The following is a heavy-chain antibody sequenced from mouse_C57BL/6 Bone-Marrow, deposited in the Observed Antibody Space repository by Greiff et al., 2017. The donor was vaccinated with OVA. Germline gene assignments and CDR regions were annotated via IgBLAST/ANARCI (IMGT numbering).Heavy chain of an antibody. CDR2: IYPSDSET. V-gene: IGHV1-61*01. CDR3: ARAGYYYGSSAWFAY. J-gene: IGHJ3*01. CDR1: GYTFTSYW. D-gene: IGHD1-1*01. Sequence: QVQLQQSGAELVRPGSSVKLSCKASGYTFTSYWMDWVKQRPGQGLEWIGNIYPSDSETHYNQKFKDKATLTVDKSSSTAYMQLSSLTSEDSAVYYCARAGYYYGSSAWFAYWGQGTLVTVSA.